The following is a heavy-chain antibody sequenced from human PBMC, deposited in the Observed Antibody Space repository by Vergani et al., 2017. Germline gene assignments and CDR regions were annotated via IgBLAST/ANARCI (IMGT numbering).Heavy chain of an antibody. CDR3: AREVIRERVVITHEAFDI. D-gene: IGHD3-22*01. CDR2: INPSGGST. CDR1: GYTFTSYY. V-gene: IGHV1-46*01. J-gene: IGHJ3*02. Sequence: QVQLVQSGAEVKKPGASVKVSCKASGYTFTSYYMHWVRQAPGQGLEWMGIINPSGGSTSYAQKFQGRVTITADESTSTAYMELSSLRSEDTAVYYCAREVIRERVVITHEAFDIWGQGTVVTVSS.